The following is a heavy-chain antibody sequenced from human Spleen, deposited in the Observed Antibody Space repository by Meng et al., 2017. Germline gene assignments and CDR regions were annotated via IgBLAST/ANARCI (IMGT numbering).Heavy chain of an antibody. V-gene: IGHV3-11*01. CDR1: GFTFSDHY. CDR2: ISGSGKTI. J-gene: IGHJ4*02. D-gene: IGHD1-26*01. CDR3: ARVSGSFTSDHIDY. Sequence: GESLKISCAVSGFTFSDHYMAWIRQAPGKGLEWVSYISGSGKTIYYADSVRGRFTISRDNAKNSLYLQMNSLRAEDTAVYYCARVSGSFTSDHIDYWGQGTLVTVSS.